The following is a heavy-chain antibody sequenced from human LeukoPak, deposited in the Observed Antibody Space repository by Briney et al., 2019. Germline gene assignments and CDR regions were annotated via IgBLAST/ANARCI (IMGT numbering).Heavy chain of an antibody. CDR1: GFTFSSYW. V-gene: IGHV3-74*01. J-gene: IGHJ4*02. D-gene: IGHD6-6*01. CDR2: INSDGSST. Sequence: PGGSLRLSCAASGFTFSSYWMHWVRQAPGKGLVWVSRINSDGSSTSYAHSARGRFSISRDNAKNTLYLQMNSLRAEDTAVYYCARGLSGYASSLGYWGQGTLVTVSA. CDR3: ARGLSGYASSLGY.